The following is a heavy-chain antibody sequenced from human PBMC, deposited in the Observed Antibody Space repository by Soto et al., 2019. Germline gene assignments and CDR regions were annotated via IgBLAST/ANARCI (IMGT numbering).Heavy chain of an antibody. J-gene: IGHJ4*02. D-gene: IGHD3-22*01. CDR2: IYYSGST. CDR1: GGSISSSSYY. Sequence: SETLSLTCTVSGGSISSSSYYWGWIRQPPGKGLEWIGSIYYSGSTYYNPSLKSRVTISVDTSKNQFSLKLSSVTAADTAVYYCARQSYYYESSGYYSVSNWGQGTLVTVSS. CDR3: ARQSYYYESSGYYSVSN. V-gene: IGHV4-39*01.